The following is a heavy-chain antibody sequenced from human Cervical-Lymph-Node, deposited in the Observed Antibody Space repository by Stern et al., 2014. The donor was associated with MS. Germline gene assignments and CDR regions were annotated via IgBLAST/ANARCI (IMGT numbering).Heavy chain of an antibody. J-gene: IGHJ4*02. CDR3: ARSPPYYEFWNDYYYFDY. D-gene: IGHD3-3*01. Sequence: QVTLKESGPALVKPTQTLTLTCTFSGFSLSTSGMRVSWIRQPPGKALERLARIDWGDDKFYSTSLKTRLTISKDTSKNQVVLTMTNMDPVDTATYYCARSPPYYEFWNDYYYFDYWGQGTLVAVSS. V-gene: IGHV2-70*04. CDR1: GFSLSTSGMR. CDR2: IDWGDDK.